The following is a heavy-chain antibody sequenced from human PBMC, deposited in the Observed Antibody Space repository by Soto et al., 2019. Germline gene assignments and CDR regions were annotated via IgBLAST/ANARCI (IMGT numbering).Heavy chain of an antibody. Sequence: SETLSLTCTVSGGSISSGGYYWSWIGQHPGKGLEWIGYIYYSGSTYYNPSLKSRVTISVDTSKNQFSLKLSSVTAADTAVYYCARVGFLTGLDFDYWGQGTLVTVSS. J-gene: IGHJ4*02. V-gene: IGHV4-31*03. CDR3: ARVGFLTGLDFDY. CDR2: IYYSGST. CDR1: GGSISSGGYY. D-gene: IGHD3-9*01.